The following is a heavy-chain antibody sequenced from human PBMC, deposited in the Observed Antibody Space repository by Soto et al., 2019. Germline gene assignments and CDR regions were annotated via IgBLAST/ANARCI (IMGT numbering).Heavy chain of an antibody. Sequence: KTXETLSLTCNVSTGSIFSHSYYWAWIRQPPGKGLEWIGTINHSGSPYHNPSLKSRVTISVDSSKNQFSLTLTSVTVADTAVYYCARRYAPRYSSGNNHFDLWGQGSLVTVSS. CDR1: TGSIFSHSYY. CDR2: INHSGSP. J-gene: IGHJ4*02. D-gene: IGHD6-19*01. CDR3: ARRYAPRYSSGNNHFDL. V-gene: IGHV4-39*01.